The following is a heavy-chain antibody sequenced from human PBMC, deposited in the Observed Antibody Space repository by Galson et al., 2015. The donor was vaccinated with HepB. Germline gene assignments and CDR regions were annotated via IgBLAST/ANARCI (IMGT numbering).Heavy chain of an antibody. CDR2: ISASTIYT. V-gene: IGHV3-11*06. J-gene: IGHJ4*02. Sequence: SLRLSCAASGFTFRDYYMSWIRQAPGKGLEWLSYISASTIYTNYADSVKGRFTVSRDNAKNSLNLQMNSLRAEDTAVYYCARVADADYGDHTHFDSWGQGTLVTVSS. CDR3: ARVADADYGDHTHFDS. CDR1: GFTFRDYY. D-gene: IGHD4-17*01.